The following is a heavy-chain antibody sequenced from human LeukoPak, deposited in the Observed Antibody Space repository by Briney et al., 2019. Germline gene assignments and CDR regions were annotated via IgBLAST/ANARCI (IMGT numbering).Heavy chain of an antibody. CDR2: IYPGDSDT. CDR1: GSSFTSYW. D-gene: IGHD4-17*01. Sequence: GASLKISCKGSGSSFTSYWIGWVRQMPGKGLEWMGIIYPGDSDTRYSTSFQGQVTISADKSISTAYLQWSSLKASDTAMYYCARSLYGEGVGAFDIWGQGTMVTVSS. CDR3: ARSLYGEGVGAFDI. J-gene: IGHJ3*02. V-gene: IGHV5-51*01.